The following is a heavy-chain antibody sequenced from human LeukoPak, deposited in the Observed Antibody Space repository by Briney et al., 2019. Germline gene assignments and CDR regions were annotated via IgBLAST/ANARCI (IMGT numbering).Heavy chain of an antibody. Sequence: GGSLRLSCEFSGIIFSTYAVNWVRQAPGKGLEWISYISGSSSGSTSITQYADSVKGRFTIPRDNAKNSLHLQMDSLSAEDTAVYYCARDFWSGYYTEDWGQGALVIVPS. J-gene: IGHJ4*02. CDR1: GIIFSTYA. V-gene: IGHV3-48*04. CDR2: ISGSSSGSTSIT. D-gene: IGHD3-3*01. CDR3: ARDFWSGYYTED.